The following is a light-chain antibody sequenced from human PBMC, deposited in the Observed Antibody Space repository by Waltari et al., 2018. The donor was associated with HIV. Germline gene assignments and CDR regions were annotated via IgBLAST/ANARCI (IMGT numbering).Light chain of an antibody. Sequence: QSVLTQPPSASGAPGQRVTISCSGSSANIGNTVYWYQQLPGTAPKVLIYRDNQRPSGVPDRFSGSKSGNTASLTISGLQAEDEADYYCCSYGGSSNWVFGGGTKLTVL. CDR2: RDN. CDR1: SANIGNT. V-gene: IGLV1-44*01. J-gene: IGLJ3*02. CDR3: CSYGGSSNWV.